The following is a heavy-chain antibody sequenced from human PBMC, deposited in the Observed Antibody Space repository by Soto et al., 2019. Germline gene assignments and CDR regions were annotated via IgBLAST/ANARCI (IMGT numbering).Heavy chain of an antibody. V-gene: IGHV4-34*01. CDR3: ARGLAARAYYYYYMDV. CDR2: INHSGST. CDR1: GGSFSGYY. Sequence: ASETLSLTCAVYGGSFSGYYWSWIRQPPGKGLEWIGEINHSGSTNYNPSLKSRVTISVDTSKNQFSLKLSSVTAADTAVYYCARGLAARAYYYYYMDVWGKGTTVTVSS. J-gene: IGHJ6*03.